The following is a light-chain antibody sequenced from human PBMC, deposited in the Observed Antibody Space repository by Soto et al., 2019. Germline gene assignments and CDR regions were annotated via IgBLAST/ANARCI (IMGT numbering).Light chain of an antibody. CDR1: QGISSW. J-gene: IGKJ4*01. Sequence: DIQMTQSPSSVSASVGDRVTITCRASQGISSWLSWYQQKPGKAPKLLMFDTFSLESGVPSRFSGSRSGTEFTLTIRSLQADDYATGYCQQYNSYSPLTFGGGTKVDIK. CDR3: QQYNSYSPLT. V-gene: IGKV1-5*01. CDR2: DTF.